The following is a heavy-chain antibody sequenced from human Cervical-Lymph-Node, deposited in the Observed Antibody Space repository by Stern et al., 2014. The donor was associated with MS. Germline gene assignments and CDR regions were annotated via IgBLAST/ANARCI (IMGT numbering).Heavy chain of an antibody. V-gene: IGHV5-51*03. CDR3: ARRGLGYDGADH. CDR2: LYPGDSDP. CDR1: GYSFANFW. J-gene: IGHJ4*02. D-gene: IGHD3-16*01. Sequence: VQLVQSGAEVRKPGESLKISCKVSGYSFANFWIGWVRQVPGKGLEWMGILYPGDSDPRYSPSFQGQVTLSADESISTAYLQWSSLKASDTGIYYCARRGLGYDGADHWGQGALVTVSS.